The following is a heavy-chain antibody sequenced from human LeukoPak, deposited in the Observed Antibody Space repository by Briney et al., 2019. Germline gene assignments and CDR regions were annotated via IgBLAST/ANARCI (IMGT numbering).Heavy chain of an antibody. CDR3: ARANPNYYDSSGYYYAFDI. J-gene: IGHJ3*02. V-gene: IGHV1-2*02. CDR2: INPNSGGT. D-gene: IGHD3-22*01. CDR1: GYTFTGYY. Sequence: GASVKVSCKASGYTFTGYYMHWVRQAPGQGLEWMGWINPNSGGTNYAQKFQGRVTMTRDTSISTAYMELSRLKSDDTAVYYCARANPNYYDSSGYYYAFDIWGQGTMVTVSS.